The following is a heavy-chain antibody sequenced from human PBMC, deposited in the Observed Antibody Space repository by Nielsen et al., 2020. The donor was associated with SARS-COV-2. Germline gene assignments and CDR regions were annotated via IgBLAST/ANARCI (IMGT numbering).Heavy chain of an antibody. Sequence: ASVKVSCKASGYTFTSYGISWVRQAPGQGLEWMGWISAYHGHPNYEQKLQGRVTMTTDTSTRTAYLELRGLRSDDTAVYYCAREAYGSGSYGTWLDPWGQGTPVTVSS. D-gene: IGHD1-26*01. J-gene: IGHJ5*02. CDR3: AREAYGSGSYGTWLDP. CDR1: GYTFTSYG. V-gene: IGHV1-18*01. CDR2: ISAYHGHP.